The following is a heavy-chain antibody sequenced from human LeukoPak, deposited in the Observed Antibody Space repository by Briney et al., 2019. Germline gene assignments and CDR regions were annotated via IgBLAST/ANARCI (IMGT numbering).Heavy chain of an antibody. Sequence: ASVKVSCKASGYTFTSYAMHWVRQAPGQRLEWMGWSNADNGNTKYSQEFQGRVTITRDTSASTAYMELSSLRSEDMAVYYCARARGVTTWGGFDYWGQGTLVTVSS. CDR1: GYTFTSYA. D-gene: IGHD4-17*01. CDR3: ARARGVTTWGGFDY. J-gene: IGHJ4*02. CDR2: SNADNGNT. V-gene: IGHV1-3*02.